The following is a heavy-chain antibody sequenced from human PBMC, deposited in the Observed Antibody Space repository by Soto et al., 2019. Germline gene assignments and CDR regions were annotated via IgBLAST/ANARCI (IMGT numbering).Heavy chain of an antibody. CDR3: ARENYRGFYFDY. CDR2: INSDGSRT. Sequence: PGGSLRLSCAASGFTFTDYWTHWVRQAPGKGLVWVSRINSDGSRTSYADSVTGRFTISRDNAKNTLYLQMNSLRVEDTALYYCARENYRGFYFDYWGPGTLVTVSS. CDR1: GFTFTDYW. V-gene: IGHV3-74*01. D-gene: IGHD4-4*01. J-gene: IGHJ4*02.